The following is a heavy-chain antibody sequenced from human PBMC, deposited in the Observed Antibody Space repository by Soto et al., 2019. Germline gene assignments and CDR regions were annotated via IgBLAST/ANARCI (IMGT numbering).Heavy chain of an antibody. D-gene: IGHD6-19*01. J-gene: IGHJ4*02. V-gene: IGHV3-7*01. CDR1: GFTFSGFW. Sequence: GGSLRLSCVASGFTFSGFWMGWIRHSPGRGLEWVASIKEDGSEKYYVASVKGRFTVSRDNAKNSLFLQMNSLRAEDTAVYYCARVAVVTRGIDYWGQGTLVTVSS. CDR3: ARVAVVTRGIDY. CDR2: IKEDGSEK.